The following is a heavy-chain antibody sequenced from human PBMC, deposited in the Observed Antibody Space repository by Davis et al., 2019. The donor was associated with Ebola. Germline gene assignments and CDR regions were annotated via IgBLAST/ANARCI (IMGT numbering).Heavy chain of an antibody. Sequence: MPSETLSLTCTVSGGSISSYYWSCIRQPPGKGLEWIGYSYYSGSTNYNPSLKSRVTISVDTSKNQFSLKLSSVTAADTAVYYCARTIVGALSFDYWGQGTLVTVSS. V-gene: IGHV4-59*01. CDR2: SYYSGST. CDR3: ARTIVGALSFDY. J-gene: IGHJ4*02. D-gene: IGHD1-26*01. CDR1: GGSISSYY.